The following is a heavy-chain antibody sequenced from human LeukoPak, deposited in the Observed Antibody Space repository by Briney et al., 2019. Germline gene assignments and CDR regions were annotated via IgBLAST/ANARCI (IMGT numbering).Heavy chain of an antibody. J-gene: IGHJ3*02. CDR3: AREEMATTGTFDI. CDR2: ISSSSSYT. CDR1: GFIFSDSY. V-gene: IGHV3-11*06. D-gene: IGHD5-24*01. Sequence: GGSLRLSCAASGFIFSDSYMSWIRQAPGTGLEWVSYISSSSSYTNYADSVKGRFTISRDNAKNSLYLQMNSLRAEDTAVYYCAREEMATTGTFDIWGQGTMVTVSS.